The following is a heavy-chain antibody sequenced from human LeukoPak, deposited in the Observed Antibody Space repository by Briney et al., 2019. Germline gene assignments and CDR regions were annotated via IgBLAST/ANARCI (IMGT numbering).Heavy chain of an antibody. CDR1: GFTFSSYG. CDR2: ISGSGGYT. Sequence: GGSLRLSCAASGFTFSSYGMTWVRQAPGKGLEWVSTISGSGGYTHYADSVKGRFTISRDNSKNTLYLQMNSLRAEDTALYYCAKDQGVYGILWWPGYWGQGTLVTVSS. V-gene: IGHV3-23*01. CDR3: AKDQGVYGILWWPGY. D-gene: IGHD2-21*01. J-gene: IGHJ4*02.